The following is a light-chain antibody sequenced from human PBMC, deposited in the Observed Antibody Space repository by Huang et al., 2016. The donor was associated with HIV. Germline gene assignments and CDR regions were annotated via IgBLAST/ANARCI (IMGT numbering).Light chain of an antibody. CDR3: QQYYTYPLI. J-gene: IGKJ3*01. Sequence: IRMTQSPSSLSASTGDRVTIACRANQDINDYLAWYKQRPGGVPQLLIYGTSVLQSGVPSRVSGNGSGTDFTLTISCLQSEDVAIYYCQQYYTYPLIFGPGTKVDIK. CDR1: QDINDY. V-gene: IGKV1-8*01. CDR2: GTS.